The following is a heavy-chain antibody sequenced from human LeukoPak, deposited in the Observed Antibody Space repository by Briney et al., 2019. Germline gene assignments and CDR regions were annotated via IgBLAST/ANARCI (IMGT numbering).Heavy chain of an antibody. V-gene: IGHV4-4*07. J-gene: IGHJ4*02. CDR3: ARYSSSWYYFDY. Sequence: PSETLSLTCTVSSGSISSDYWSWIRQPAGKGLEWIGRIYTSGSTNYNPSLKSRVTMSVDRTKNQFSLKLSSVTAADTAVYYCARYSSSWYYFDYWGQGTLVTVSS. CDR1: SGSISSDY. D-gene: IGHD6-13*01. CDR2: IYTSGST.